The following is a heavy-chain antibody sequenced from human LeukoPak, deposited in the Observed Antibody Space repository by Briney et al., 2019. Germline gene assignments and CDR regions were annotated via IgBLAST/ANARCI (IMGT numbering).Heavy chain of an antibody. D-gene: IGHD6-19*01. J-gene: IGHJ4*02. Sequence: SETLSLTCTVSGYSISSGYYWGWIRQPPGKGLEWTGSIDNSRSTYYNPSLKRRITISVETSKNQFSLKRSSVTAADRAVYYCARDSALAQAVMFDYWGEGTPVTVSS. CDR2: IDNSRST. CDR3: ARDSALAQAVMFDY. V-gene: IGHV4-38-2*02. CDR1: GYSISSGYY.